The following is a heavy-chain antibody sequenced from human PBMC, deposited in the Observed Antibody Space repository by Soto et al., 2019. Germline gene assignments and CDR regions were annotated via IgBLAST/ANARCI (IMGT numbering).Heavy chain of an antibody. J-gene: IGHJ5*02. CDR2: ISYDGSNK. V-gene: IGHV3-30*18. Sequence: QVQLVESGGGVVQPGRSLRLSCAASGFTFSSYGMHWVRQAPGKGLEWVAVISYDGSNKYYADFVKGRFTISRDNSKNTLYLQMNSLRAGDTAVYYCAKEYFDWFGLPSNWFDPWGQGTLVTVSS. CDR3: AKEYFDWFGLPSNWFDP. CDR1: GFTFSSYG. D-gene: IGHD3-9*01.